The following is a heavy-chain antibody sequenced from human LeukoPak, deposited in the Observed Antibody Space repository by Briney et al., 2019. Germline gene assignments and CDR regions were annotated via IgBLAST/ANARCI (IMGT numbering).Heavy chain of an antibody. Sequence: AGGSLRLSCAASGFTFSSYSMNWVRQAPGKGLEWVSYISSSGSTIYYADSVKGRFTISRDNAKNSLYLQMNSLRAEDTAVYYCATDGGPGYSSSWYLYWGQGTLVTVSS. CDR1: GFTFSSYS. D-gene: IGHD6-13*01. CDR3: ATDGGPGYSSSWYLY. J-gene: IGHJ4*02. CDR2: ISSSGSTI. V-gene: IGHV3-48*04.